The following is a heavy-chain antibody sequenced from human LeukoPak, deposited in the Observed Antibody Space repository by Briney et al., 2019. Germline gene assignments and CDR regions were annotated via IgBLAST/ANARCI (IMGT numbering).Heavy chain of an antibody. Sequence: ASVTVSCKASGYTFTGYYMHSVRQAPGQRLGWMGWMNPNSGGTNYPQKFQGRVTMTRDASISTAYMELSRQRSDDTAVYYRTTVGGARGGDYFDYWGQGTLVTVSS. CDR1: GYTFTGYY. D-gene: IGHD1-26*01. V-gene: IGHV1-2*02. J-gene: IGHJ4*02. CDR2: MNPNSGGT. CDR3: TTVGGARGGDYFDY.